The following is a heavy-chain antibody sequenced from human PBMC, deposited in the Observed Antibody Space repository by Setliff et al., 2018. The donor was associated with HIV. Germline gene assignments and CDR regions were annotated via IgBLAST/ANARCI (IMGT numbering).Heavy chain of an antibody. J-gene: IGHJ3*01. CDR1: GGSIKSGAYY. D-gene: IGHD2-2*01. Sequence: SETLSLTCTVSGGSIKSGAYYWSWIRQHPGKGLEWIGYIYYSGSSYFNSSLKSRLSLSVDTSKNQFSLELTSVTAADTAAYFCATFRAPYCTNTGCFWGAFVTWGQGTMVTVS. CDR2: IYYSGSS. V-gene: IGHV4-31*03. CDR3: ATFRAPYCTNTGCFWGAFVT.